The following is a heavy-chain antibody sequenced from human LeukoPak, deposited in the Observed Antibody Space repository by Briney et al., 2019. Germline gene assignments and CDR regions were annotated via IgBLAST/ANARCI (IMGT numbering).Heavy chain of an antibody. D-gene: IGHD2-2*01. Sequence: ASVKVSCKASGYTFTSYDINWVRQATGQGLEWMGWMNPNSGNTGYAQKFQGRVTMTRNTSISTAYMELGSLRSEDTAVYYCARGGNPIVVVPAAIQSYYYGMDVWGQGTTVTVSS. V-gene: IGHV1-8*01. CDR3: ARGGNPIVVVPAAIQSYYYGMDV. CDR2: MNPNSGNT. J-gene: IGHJ6*02. CDR1: GYTFTSYD.